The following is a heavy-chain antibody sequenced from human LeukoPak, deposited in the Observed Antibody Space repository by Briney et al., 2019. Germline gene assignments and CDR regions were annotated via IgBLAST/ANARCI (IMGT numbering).Heavy chain of an antibody. CDR1: GYTFTSYY. J-gene: IGHJ5*02. Sequence: ASVKVSCKASGYTFTSYYMHWVRQAPGQGLELMGIINPSGGSTSYAQKFQGRVTMTRDTSTSTVYMELSSLRSEDTAVYYCARQGYDFESDPWGQGTLVTVSS. V-gene: IGHV1-46*01. D-gene: IGHD3-3*01. CDR3: ARQGYDFESDP. CDR2: INPSGGST.